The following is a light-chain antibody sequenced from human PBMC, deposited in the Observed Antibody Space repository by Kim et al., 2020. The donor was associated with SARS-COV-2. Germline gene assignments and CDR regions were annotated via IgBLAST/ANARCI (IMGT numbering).Light chain of an antibody. CDR1: QSVSSN. J-gene: IGKJ1*01. Sequence: EIVMTQSPATLSVSPGEGATLSCRASQSVSSNLAWYQQKPVQAPRLLIYGASTRATGIPARFSGSGSGTEFTLTISSLQSEDFAVYYCQQYNNCSPWTFGQGTKVDIK. V-gene: IGKV3-15*01. CDR2: GAS. CDR3: QQYNNCSPWT.